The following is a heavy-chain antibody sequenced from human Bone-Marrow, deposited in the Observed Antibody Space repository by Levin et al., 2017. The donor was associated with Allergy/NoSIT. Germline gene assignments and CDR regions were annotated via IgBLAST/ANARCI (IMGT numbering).Heavy chain of an antibody. CDR3: AKDDSSSWYGPWMKALCCHEYFQH. Sequence: GGSLRLSCAASGFTFSSYAMSWVRQAPGKGLEWVSAISGSGGSTYYADSVKGRFTISRDNSKNTLYLQMNSLRAEDTAVYYCAKDDSSSWYGPWMKALCCHEYFQHWGQGTLVTVSS. J-gene: IGHJ1*01. CDR2: ISGSGGST. CDR1: GFTFSSYA. V-gene: IGHV3-23*01. D-gene: IGHD6-13*01.